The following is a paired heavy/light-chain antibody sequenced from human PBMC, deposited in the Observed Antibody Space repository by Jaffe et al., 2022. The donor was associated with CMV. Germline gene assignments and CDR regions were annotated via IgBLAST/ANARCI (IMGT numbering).Heavy chain of an antibody. D-gene: IGHD6-19*01. Sequence: EVQLVQSGPEVRKPGESLRISCKASAYSFTNYWITWVRQMPGKGLEWMGRIDPTDSYTNYSPSFQGHVTISADKSSSTAYLQWNSLKASDTAMYYCARIIGLAGIDCFAPWGQGTLVTVSS. V-gene: IGHV5-10-1*03. J-gene: IGHJ5*02. CDR1: AYSFTNYW. CDR3: ARIIGLAGIDCFAP. CDR2: IDPTDSYT.
Light chain of an antibody. CDR1: GFNIGNNY. CDR2: END. J-gene: IGLJ3*02. CDR3: GSWDSSLSAWV. Sequence: QSVLTQPPSVSAAPGQRVTISCSGTGFNIGNNYVSWYQQLPGTAPKLLIYENDKRPSGIPDRFSGSKSGTSATLGITGLQTGDEADYYCGSWDSSLSAWVFGGGTKLTVL. V-gene: IGLV1-51*02.